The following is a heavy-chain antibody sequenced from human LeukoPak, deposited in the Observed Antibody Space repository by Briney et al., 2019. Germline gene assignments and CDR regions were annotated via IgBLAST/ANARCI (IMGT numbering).Heavy chain of an antibody. V-gene: IGHV1-69*13. J-gene: IGHJ4*02. CDR3: ARRGIAVAADHFDY. D-gene: IGHD6-19*01. Sequence: GASVKVSCKASGGTFSSYAISWVQQAPGQGLEWMGGIIPIFGTANYAQKFQGRVTITADESTSTAYMELSSLRSEDTAVYYCARRGIAVAADHFDYWGQGTLVTVSS. CDR1: GGTFSSYA. CDR2: IIPIFGTA.